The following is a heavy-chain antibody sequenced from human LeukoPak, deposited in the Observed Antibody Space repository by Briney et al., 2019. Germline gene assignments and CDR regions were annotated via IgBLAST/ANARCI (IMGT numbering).Heavy chain of an antibody. Sequence: ETLSLTCTVSGGSISSYYWSWIRQPPGKGLEWIGYIYYSGSTNYNPSLKSRVTISVDTSKNQFSLKLSSVTAADTAVYYCARVRGYSYGLDYWGQGTLVAVSS. V-gene: IGHV4-59*01. J-gene: IGHJ4*02. CDR2: IYYSGST. CDR1: GGSISSYY. D-gene: IGHD5-18*01. CDR3: ARVRGYSYGLDY.